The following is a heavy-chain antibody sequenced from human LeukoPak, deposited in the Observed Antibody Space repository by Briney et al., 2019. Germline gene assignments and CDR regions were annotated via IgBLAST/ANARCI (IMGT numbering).Heavy chain of an antibody. Sequence: GASVKVSCKPSGYTFTNYYIHWVRQVPGQGLEWMGIIDPSGGSTNYAQKFQGRVTVTRDTSTSTVYMELGSLRSDDTGEYFCWIAAAGRNFDFWGQGTLVTVSS. V-gene: IGHV1-46*01. CDR2: IDPSGGST. CDR1: GYTFTNYY. J-gene: IGHJ4*02. CDR3: WIAAAGRNFDF. D-gene: IGHD6-13*01.